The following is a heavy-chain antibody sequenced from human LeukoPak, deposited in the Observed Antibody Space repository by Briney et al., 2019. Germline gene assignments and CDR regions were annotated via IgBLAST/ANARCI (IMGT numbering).Heavy chain of an antibody. CDR3: AKSRSGSANWALQIFDN. CDR1: GFTFSSYS. V-gene: IGHV3-48*04. CDR2: ISSSSSTI. Sequence: GGSLRLSCAASGFTFSSYSMNWDRQAPGKGLEWVSYISSSSSTIYYADSVKGRFTISRDNAKNSLYLQMNSLRAEDTAVYFCAKSRSGSANWALQIFDNWGQGTLVTVSS. J-gene: IGHJ4*02. D-gene: IGHD1-1*01.